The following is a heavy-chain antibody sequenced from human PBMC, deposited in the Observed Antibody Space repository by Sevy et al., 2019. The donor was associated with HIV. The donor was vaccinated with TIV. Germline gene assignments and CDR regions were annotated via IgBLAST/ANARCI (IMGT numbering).Heavy chain of an antibody. CDR1: GGTFSSYI. J-gene: IGHJ4*02. CDR2: ITPVLGTT. Sequence: NPRASVKVSCKASGGTFSSYIVSWVRQAPGQGLEWMGGITPVLGTTNYAHKFQGRVTITADESTSTVYMEMSRLKSEDTAVYYCARWSISIDYWGQGTLVTVSS. V-gene: IGHV1-69*13. CDR3: ARWSISIDY.